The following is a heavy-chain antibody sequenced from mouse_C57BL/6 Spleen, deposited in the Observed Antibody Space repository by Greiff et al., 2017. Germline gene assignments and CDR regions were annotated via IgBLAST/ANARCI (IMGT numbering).Heavy chain of an antibody. Sequence: EVKLQQSGPELVKPGASVKIPCKASGYTFTDYNMDWVKQSHGKSLEWIGDINPNNGGTIYNQKFKGKATLTVDTSSSTAYMELRSLTSEDTAVYYCARSPLYYYGSHWYFDVWGTGTTVTVSS. CDR1: GYTFTDYN. J-gene: IGHJ1*03. CDR2: INPNNGGT. D-gene: IGHD1-1*01. CDR3: ARSPLYYYGSHWYFDV. V-gene: IGHV1-18*01.